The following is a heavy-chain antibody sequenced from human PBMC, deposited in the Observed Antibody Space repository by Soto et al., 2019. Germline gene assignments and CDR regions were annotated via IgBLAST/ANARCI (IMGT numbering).Heavy chain of an antibody. CDR3: ARGGGVAVAGSAAFDM. J-gene: IGHJ3*02. V-gene: IGHV1-2*02. CDR1: GYPVTAYY. Sequence: QLHLVQSGAVVKKPGASVTVSCSASGYPVTAYYMHWVRQAPGRGLECMGGINPATGAAKYTQTFTGRVTITQDTSTSTVFMELSALTSEDTAVFYCARGGGVAVAGSAAFDMWGQGTLVTVSS. CDR2: INPATGAA. D-gene: IGHD6-19*01.